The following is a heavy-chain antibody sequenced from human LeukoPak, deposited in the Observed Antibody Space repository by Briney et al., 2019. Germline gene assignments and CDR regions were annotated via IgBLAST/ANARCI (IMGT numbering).Heavy chain of an antibody. V-gene: IGHV1-69*04. Sequence: GASVKVSCKASGGTFSSYAISWVRQAPGQGLEWMGRIIPILGIANYAQKFQGRVTITADKSTSTAYMELSSLRSEDTAVYYCARGNYYGSGSPLFDYWGQGTLVTVSS. CDR3: ARGNYYGSGSPLFDY. D-gene: IGHD3-10*01. CDR2: IIPILGIA. J-gene: IGHJ4*02. CDR1: GGTFSSYA.